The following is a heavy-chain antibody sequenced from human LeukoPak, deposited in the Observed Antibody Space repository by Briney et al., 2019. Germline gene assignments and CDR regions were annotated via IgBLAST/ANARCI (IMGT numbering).Heavy chain of an antibody. J-gene: IGHJ3*02. CDR2: ISSSGSTK. CDR3: ARGVKGYCSSTSCPGAFDI. V-gene: IGHV3-48*03. Sequence: GGSLRLSCAASGFTFSSYEMNWVRQAPGKGLEWVSYISSSGSTKYYADPVRGRFTTARDNAKNSLYLQMTSLRAEGTAFYYCARGVKGYCSSTSCPGAFDIWGQGTMVTVSS. CDR1: GFTFSSYE. D-gene: IGHD2-2*01.